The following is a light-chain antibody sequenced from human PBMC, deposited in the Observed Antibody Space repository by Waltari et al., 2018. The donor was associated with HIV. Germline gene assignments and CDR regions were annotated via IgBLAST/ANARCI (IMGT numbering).Light chain of an antibody. CDR3: QQYGRSPIT. CDR1: QSVNSNY. Sequence: DIVLTQPPGTLSFSPGERVTLSCRASQSVNSNYLAWYQHKPGQAPRLLSYGAARRATGVPDRFSGSGSGTDFTLTISRLEPEDYAVYYCQQYGRSPITFGQGTRLEIK. V-gene: IGKV3-20*01. CDR2: GAA. J-gene: IGKJ5*01.